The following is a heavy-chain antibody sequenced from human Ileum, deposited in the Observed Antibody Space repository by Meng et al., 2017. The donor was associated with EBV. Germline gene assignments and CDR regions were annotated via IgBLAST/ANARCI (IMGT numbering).Heavy chain of an antibody. D-gene: IGHD4-17*01. CDR3: ASNGDEVDY. V-gene: IGHV1-18*01. CDR2: ISTLNGNT. Sequence: VPLVQSGGEGKTPWASVQFSCNDSGYNVINNGFSWVRQAPGQGLEWMGWISTLNGNTNYAQKFQGRLNVTTDTSTNTAYMELRNLRSDDTAVYYCASNGDEVDYWGQGTLVTVSS. J-gene: IGHJ4*02. CDR1: GYNVINNG.